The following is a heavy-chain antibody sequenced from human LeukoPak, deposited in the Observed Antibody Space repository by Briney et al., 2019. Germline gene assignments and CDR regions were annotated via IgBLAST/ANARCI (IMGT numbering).Heavy chain of an antibody. V-gene: IGHV3-69-1*02. CDR2: ISGLSTHI. D-gene: IGHD3-16*01. J-gene: IGHJ4*02. CDR3: GRAFPPLRTSSAGDL. CDR1: GFTFSDYD. Sequence: GGSLRLSCSASGFTFSDYDMNWVRQAPGKGLEGVSSISGLSTHIYYGDSVKGRFSISRDNAKNSVYLQMNSLGVEDTAIYDCGRAFPPLRTSSAGDLWGQGILVTVSS.